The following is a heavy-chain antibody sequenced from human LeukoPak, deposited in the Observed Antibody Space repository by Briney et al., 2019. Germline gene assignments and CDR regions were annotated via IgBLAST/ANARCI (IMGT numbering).Heavy chain of an antibody. V-gene: IGHV4-4*02. CDR3: ARVDGPGSYFDF. Sequence: SGTLSLTCAVSGAAIISTNWWSWVRQPPGKGLEYIGEIYHGGNTNHNPSLRSRVTFSVDMSKNQFSLKLTSVTAADTAVYYCARVDGPGSYFDFWGQGTLVTVSS. CDR2: IYHGGNT. D-gene: IGHD3-10*01. CDR1: GAAIISTNW. J-gene: IGHJ4*02.